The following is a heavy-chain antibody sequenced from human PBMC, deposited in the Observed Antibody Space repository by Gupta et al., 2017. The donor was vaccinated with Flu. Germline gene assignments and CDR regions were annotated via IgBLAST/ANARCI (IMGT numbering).Heavy chain of an antibody. CDR3: ARDGSLVGATTAFDY. CDR1: GFTFSSYS. D-gene: IGHD1-26*01. Sequence: EVQLVESGGGLVKPGGSLRLSCAASGFTFSSYSMTWVRQAPGKGLAWVSSISSSSSYIYYADSVKGRFTISRDNAKNSLYLQMNSLRAEDTAVYYCARDGSLVGATTAFDYWGQGTLVTVSS. J-gene: IGHJ4*02. CDR2: ISSSSSYI. V-gene: IGHV3-21*01.